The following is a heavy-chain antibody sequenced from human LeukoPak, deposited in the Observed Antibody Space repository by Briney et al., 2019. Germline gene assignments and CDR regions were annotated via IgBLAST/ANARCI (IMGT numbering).Heavy chain of an antibody. Sequence: SWGSEEIRVVGQALGQRLEWMGRIIPILGIANYAQKFQGRVTITADKSTSTAYMELSSLRSEDTAVYYCAREFGTTGTTQRKTYYYYYGMDVWGQGTTVTVSS. V-gene: IGHV1-69*04. CDR2: IIPILGIA. J-gene: IGHJ6*02. CDR3: AREFGTTGTTQRKTYYYYYGMDV. CDR1: SWGSEE. D-gene: IGHD1-1*01.